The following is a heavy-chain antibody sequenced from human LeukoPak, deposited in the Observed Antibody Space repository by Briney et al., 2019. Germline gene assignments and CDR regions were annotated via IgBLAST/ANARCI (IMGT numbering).Heavy chain of an antibody. V-gene: IGHV4-59*01. Sequence: PSETLSLTCTVSGGSISSYYWSWIRQPPGKGLEWIGYIYYSGSTNYNPSLKSRVTISVDTSKNQFSLKLSSVTAADTAVYYCARGGYYDSSGQDYWGQGTLVTVSS. CDR3: ARGGYYDSSGQDY. D-gene: IGHD3-22*01. CDR2: IYYSGST. J-gene: IGHJ4*02. CDR1: GGSISSYY.